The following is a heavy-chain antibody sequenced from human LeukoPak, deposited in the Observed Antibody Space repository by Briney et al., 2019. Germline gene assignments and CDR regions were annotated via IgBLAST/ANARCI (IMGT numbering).Heavy chain of an antibody. CDR3: ARERGYSYGAHCDY. J-gene: IGHJ4*02. CDR1: GFTFSSYG. CDR2: IWYDGSNK. V-gene: IGHV3-33*01. D-gene: IGHD5-18*01. Sequence: GGSLRLSCAASGFTFSSYGMHWVRQVPGKGLEWVAVIWYDGSNKYYADSVKGRLTISRDNSKNTVYLQMNSLRAEDTAVYYCARERGYSYGAHCDYWGQGTLVTVSS.